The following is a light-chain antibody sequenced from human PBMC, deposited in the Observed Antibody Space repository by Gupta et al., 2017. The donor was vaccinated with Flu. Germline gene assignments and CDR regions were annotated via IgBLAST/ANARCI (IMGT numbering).Light chain of an antibody. V-gene: IGKV3-11*01. Sequence: SPDTLSLAPGERATLSCRASQSVSNYLAWYQQKPGQAPRLLIYDASNRATGIPARFSGSGSGTDFTLTISSLEPEDFAVYYCQQRRDWLTFGGGTKVEIK. CDR2: DAS. J-gene: IGKJ4*01. CDR1: QSVSNY. CDR3: QQRRDWLT.